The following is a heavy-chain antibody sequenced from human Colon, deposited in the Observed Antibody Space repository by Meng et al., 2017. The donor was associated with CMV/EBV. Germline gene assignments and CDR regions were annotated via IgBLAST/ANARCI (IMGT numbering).Heavy chain of an antibody. V-gene: IGHV3-30*01. Sequence: LTFSNDAMHWVRQAPGKGLEWVAVISKDGGDKYYADSVKGRFTISRDNSRNTLSLQMNSVGVEDTALYYCAGAFSRLSVEPAVIDFWGQGTLVTVSS. J-gene: IGHJ4*02. CDR2: ISKDGGDK. D-gene: IGHD1-14*01. CDR3: AGAFSRLSVEPAVIDF. CDR1: LTFSNDA.